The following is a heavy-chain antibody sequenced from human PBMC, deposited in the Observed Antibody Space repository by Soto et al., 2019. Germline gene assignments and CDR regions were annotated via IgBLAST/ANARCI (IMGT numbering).Heavy chain of an antibody. J-gene: IGHJ4*02. CDR1: GGSISSGGYY. Sequence: PSETLSLTCTVSGGSISSGGYYWSWIRQHPGKGLEWIVYMYYGGSTDYNPSLKSRVIILLDKSKNQFSLSLSFVTAADTATYDCARSFGWYAVDSWGQGILVTVSS. V-gene: IGHV4-31*03. CDR2: MYYGGST. D-gene: IGHD6-19*01. CDR3: ARSFGWYAVDS.